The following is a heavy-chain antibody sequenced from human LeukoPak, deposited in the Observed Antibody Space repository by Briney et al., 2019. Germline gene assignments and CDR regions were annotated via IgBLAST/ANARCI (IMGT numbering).Heavy chain of an antibody. V-gene: IGHV3-13*01. CDR2: IGTAGDT. CDR1: GFTFSSYD. Sequence: GGSLRLSCAASGFTFSSYDMHWVRQATGKGLEWVSAIGTAGDTYYPGSVKGRFTISRENAKNSLYLQVNSLRAGDTAVYYCARSIAVAGSLAFDYWGQGTLVTVSS. D-gene: IGHD6-19*01. CDR3: ARSIAVAGSLAFDY. J-gene: IGHJ4*02.